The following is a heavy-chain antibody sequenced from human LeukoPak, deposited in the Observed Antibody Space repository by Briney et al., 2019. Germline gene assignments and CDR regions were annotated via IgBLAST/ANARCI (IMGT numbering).Heavy chain of an antibody. J-gene: IGHJ4*02. Sequence: GASVKVSCKASGYTFTGYYMHWVRQAPGQGLEWMGWINPNSGGTNYAQKFQGRVTMTRDTSISTAYMELSRLRSDDTAVYYCARAYDSSGYYPNDYWGQGTLVTVSS. D-gene: IGHD3-22*01. CDR3: ARAYDSSGYYPNDY. CDR1: GYTFTGYY. CDR2: INPNSGGT. V-gene: IGHV1-2*02.